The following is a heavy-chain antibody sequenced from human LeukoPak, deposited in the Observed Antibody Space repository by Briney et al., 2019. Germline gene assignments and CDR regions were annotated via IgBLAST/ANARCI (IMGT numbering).Heavy chain of an antibody. J-gene: IGHJ2*01. CDR3: ARQGGGFWYFDL. CDR2: IYYSGST. D-gene: IGHD6-25*01. CDR1: GGSISSYY. V-gene: IGHV4-59*08. Sequence: SETLSLTCTVSGGSISSYYWSWIRQPPGKGLEWIGCIYYSGSTNYNPSPKSRVTISVDTSKNQFSLKLSSVTAADTAVYYCARQGGGFWYFDLWGRGTLVTVSS.